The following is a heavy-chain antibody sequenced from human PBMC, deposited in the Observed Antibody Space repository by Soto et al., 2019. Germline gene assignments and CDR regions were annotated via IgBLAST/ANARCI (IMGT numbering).Heavy chain of an antibody. CDR2: IYYSGST. J-gene: IGHJ4*02. Sequence: SETLSLTCTVSGGSISSGDYYWSWIRQPPGKGLEWIGYIYYSGSTYYNPSLKSRVTISVDTSKNQFSLKLSSVTAADTAVYYCARYGSGTTAAGYWGQGTLVTVSS. D-gene: IGHD3-10*01. V-gene: IGHV4-30-4*01. CDR3: ARYGSGTTAAGY. CDR1: GGSISSGDYY.